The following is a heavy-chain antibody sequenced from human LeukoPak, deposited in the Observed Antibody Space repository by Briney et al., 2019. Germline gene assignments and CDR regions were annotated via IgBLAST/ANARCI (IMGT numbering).Heavy chain of an antibody. CDR2: INHSGST. CDR1: GGSFSGYY. Sequence: KPSETLSLTCAVYGGSFSGYYWSWIRQPPGKGLEWIGEINHSGSTNYNPSLKSRVTISVDTSKNQFSLKLSSVTAADTAVYYCARGRIWSRFMGGAFDIWGQGTMVTVSS. J-gene: IGHJ3*02. CDR3: ARGRIWSRFMGGAFDI. D-gene: IGHD1-26*01. V-gene: IGHV4-34*01.